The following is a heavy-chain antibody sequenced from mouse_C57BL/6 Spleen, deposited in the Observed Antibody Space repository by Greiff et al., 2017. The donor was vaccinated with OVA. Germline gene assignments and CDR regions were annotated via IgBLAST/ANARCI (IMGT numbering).Heavy chain of an antibody. CDR3: ARDGANWASYFDY. CDR2: ISDGGSYT. Sequence: EVKLVESGGGLVKPGGSLKLSCAASGFTFSSYAMSWVRQTPEKRLEWVATISDGGSYTYYPDNVKGRFTISRDNAKNNLYLQMSHLKSEDTAMYYCARDGANWASYFDYWGQGTTLTVSS. J-gene: IGHJ2*01. CDR1: GFTFSSYA. D-gene: IGHD4-1*01. V-gene: IGHV5-4*01.